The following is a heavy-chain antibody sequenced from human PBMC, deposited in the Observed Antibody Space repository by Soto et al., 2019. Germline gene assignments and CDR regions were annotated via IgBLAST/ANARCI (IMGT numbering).Heavy chain of an antibody. V-gene: IGHV1-2*02. CDR1: GYTFSAYY. Sequence: ASVKVSCKTSGYTFSAYYVHWARRAPGRGFQWLGWINPSNEITTFSEFFQGRITMTRDTSTNTVNMELNRLTSDDPAVYYCMGGGWGDSPNKCWGQGTQVAVSS. CDR2: INPSNEIT. CDR3: MGGGWGDSPNKC. J-gene: IGHJ4*02. D-gene: IGHD1-26*01.